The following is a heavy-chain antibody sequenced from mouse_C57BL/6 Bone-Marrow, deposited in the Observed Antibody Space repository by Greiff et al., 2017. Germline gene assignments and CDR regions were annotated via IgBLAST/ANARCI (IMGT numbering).Heavy chain of an antibody. J-gene: IGHJ4*01. CDR1: GYTFTSYW. V-gene: IGHV1-69*01. CDR3: ARANEGNYDAMDY. D-gene: IGHD2-1*01. Sequence: QVQLQQPGAELVMPGASVKLSCKASGYTFTSYWMHWVKQRPGQGLEWIGEIDPSDSYTNYNQKFKGKSTLTVDKSSSTAYMQLSSLTSEDSAVYDCARANEGNYDAMDYWGQGTSVTVSS. CDR2: IDPSDSYT.